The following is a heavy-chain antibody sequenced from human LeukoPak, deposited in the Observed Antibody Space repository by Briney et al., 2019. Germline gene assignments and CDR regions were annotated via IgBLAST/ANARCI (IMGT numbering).Heavy chain of an antibody. Sequence: ASVKVSCKASGYTFTGYYMHWVRQAPGQGLEWMGRINPNSGGTNYAQKFQGRVTMTRDTSISTAYMELSRVRSDDTAVYYCAREKRVITFGGADGFDPWGQGTLVTVSS. CDR1: GYTFTGYY. D-gene: IGHD3-16*01. V-gene: IGHV1-2*06. J-gene: IGHJ5*02. CDR2: INPNSGGT. CDR3: AREKRVITFGGADGFDP.